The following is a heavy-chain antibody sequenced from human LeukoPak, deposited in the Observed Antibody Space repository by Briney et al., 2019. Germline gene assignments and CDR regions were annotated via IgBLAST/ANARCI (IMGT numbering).Heavy chain of an antibody. Sequence: GGSLRLSCAASGFTFSSYSMNWVRQAPGKGLEWVSSISSSSSYIYYADSVKGRFTISRDNAKNSLYLQMNSLRAEDTAVYYCARDRGYCSRTSCYAVAFDIWGQGTMVTVSS. J-gene: IGHJ3*02. V-gene: IGHV3-21*01. CDR3: ARDRGYCSRTSCYAVAFDI. CDR1: GFTFSSYS. D-gene: IGHD2-2*01. CDR2: ISSSSSYI.